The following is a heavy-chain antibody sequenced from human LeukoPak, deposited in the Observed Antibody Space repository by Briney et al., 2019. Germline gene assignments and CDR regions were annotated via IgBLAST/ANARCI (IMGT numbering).Heavy chain of an antibody. D-gene: IGHD2-15*01. CDR3: ARPRRYCSGGSCYSGVRGFYFDY. Sequence: SETLSLTCSVSGYSISSAYYWGWIRQPPGKGLEWIGSIYYSGSTYYNPSLKSRVTISVDTSKNQFSLKLSSVTAADTAVYYCARPRRYCSGGSCYSGVRGFYFDYWGQGTLVTVSS. V-gene: IGHV4-38-2*02. CDR1: GYSISSAYY. CDR2: IYYSGST. J-gene: IGHJ4*02.